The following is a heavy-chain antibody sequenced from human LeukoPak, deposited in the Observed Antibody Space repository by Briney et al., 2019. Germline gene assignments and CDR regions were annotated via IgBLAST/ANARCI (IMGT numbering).Heavy chain of an antibody. CDR2: ISSSSSYI. D-gene: IGHD6-13*01. J-gene: IGHJ6*02. CDR3: ARETNSSSWYWGLYYYYGMDV. V-gene: IGHV3-21*01. Sequence: GGSLRLSCAASGFTFSSYSMNWVRQAPGKGLEWVSSISSSSSYIYHADSVKGRFTISRDNAKNSLYLQMDSLRAEDTAVYYCARETNSSSWYWGLYYYYGMDVWGQGTTVTVSS. CDR1: GFTFSSYS.